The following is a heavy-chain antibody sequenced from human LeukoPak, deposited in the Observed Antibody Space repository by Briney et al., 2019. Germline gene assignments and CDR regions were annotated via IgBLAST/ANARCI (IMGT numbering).Heavy chain of an antibody. D-gene: IGHD5-18*01. V-gene: IGHV3-48*02. J-gene: IGHJ6*02. CDR1: GFTFSSYS. Sequence: GGSLRLSCAASGFTFSSYSMNWDRQAPGKGLEWVSFISSSSGTIYYADSVKGRFTISRDNAKNSLSLQMNSLRDEDTAVYYCARDLYTYGPIGIYGLDVWGQGTTVTVSS. CDR2: ISSSSGTI. CDR3: ARDLYTYGPIGIYGLDV.